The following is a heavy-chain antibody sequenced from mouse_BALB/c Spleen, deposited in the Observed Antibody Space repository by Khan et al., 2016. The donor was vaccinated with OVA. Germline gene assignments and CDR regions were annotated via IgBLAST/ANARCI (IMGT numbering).Heavy chain of an antibody. Sequence: EVELVESGGGLVKPGGSLKLSCAASGFTFSSYAMSWVRQTPEKRLEWVATISSGGSDTYYPDSVKGRFTISRDNANNTLYLQMNSLRSEDTAMYYCARLYAMDYWGQGTSVTVSS. CDR2: ISSGGSDT. CDR3: ARLYAMDY. J-gene: IGHJ4*01. CDR1: GFTFSSYA. V-gene: IGHV5-9-3*01.